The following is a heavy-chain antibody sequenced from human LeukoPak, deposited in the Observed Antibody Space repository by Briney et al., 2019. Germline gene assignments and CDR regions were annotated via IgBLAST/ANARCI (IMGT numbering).Heavy chain of an antibody. Sequence: GGSLRLSCAASGFTVSSNYMSWVRQAPGKGLEWVSVIYSGGSTYYADSVEGRFTISRDNSKNTLYLQMNSLRAEDTAVYYCARANYDFWSGYYTGPITNWFDPWGQGTLVTVSS. CDR2: IYSGGST. CDR1: GFTVSSNY. V-gene: IGHV3-53*01. J-gene: IGHJ5*02. D-gene: IGHD3-3*01. CDR3: ARANYDFWSGYYTGPITNWFDP.